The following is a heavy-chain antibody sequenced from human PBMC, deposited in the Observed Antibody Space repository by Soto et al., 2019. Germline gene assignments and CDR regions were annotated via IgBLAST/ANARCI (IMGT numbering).Heavy chain of an antibody. J-gene: IGHJ6*02. CDR1: GFTFSSCT. CDR2: ISPSTSHI. V-gene: IGHV3-21*01. CDR3: SGCSGGACHQNYGMDV. D-gene: IGHD2-15*01. Sequence: EVHLVESGGGLVKPGGSLRLSCAVSGFTFSSCTMNWVRQAPGKGLEWVSSISPSTSHIYYADSVKGRFTISRDNAKNSLFLQMNLLIAEDTAVYYCSGCSGGACHQNYGMDVWGQGTTVTVSS.